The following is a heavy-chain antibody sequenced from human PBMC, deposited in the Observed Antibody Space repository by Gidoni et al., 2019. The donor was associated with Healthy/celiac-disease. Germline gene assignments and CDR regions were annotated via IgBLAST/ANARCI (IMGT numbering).Heavy chain of an antibody. V-gene: IGHV1-69*01. CDR1: GGTFSRYA. CDR3: ARARNKGWFDP. CDR2: IIPIFGKA. J-gene: IGHJ5*02. Sequence: QVQLVQSGAEVKKPGSSVKVSCKASGGTFSRYAISWVRQSTGQGLEWMGGIIPIFGKANYAKKFQGRVKITADESTSTAYMELSSLRSEDTAVYYCARARNKGWFDPWGQGTLVTVSS.